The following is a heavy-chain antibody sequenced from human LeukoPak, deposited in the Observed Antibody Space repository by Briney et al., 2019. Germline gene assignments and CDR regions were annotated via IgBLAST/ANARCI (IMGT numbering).Heavy chain of an antibody. V-gene: IGHV1-2*02. CDR3: ARASVGATTNNWFDP. CDR1: GYTFTGYY. CDR2: INPNSGGT. J-gene: IGHJ5*02. Sequence: ASVKVSCKASGYTFTGYYMHWVRQAPGQGLEWMGWINPNSGGTNYAQKFQGRVTMTRDTSISTAYMELSRLRSDDTAVYYCARASVGATTNNWFDPWGQGTLVTVSS. D-gene: IGHD1-26*01.